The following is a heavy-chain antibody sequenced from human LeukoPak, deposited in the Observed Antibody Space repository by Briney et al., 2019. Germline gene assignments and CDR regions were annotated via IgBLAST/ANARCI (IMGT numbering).Heavy chain of an antibody. CDR3: ARRIAAAGYHDAFDI. D-gene: IGHD6-13*01. CDR2: IYPGDSDT. V-gene: IGHV5-51*01. J-gene: IGHJ3*02. Sequence: GESLKISCKGSGYSFTTYWIGWVRQMPGKGLELMGIIYPGDSDTRYSPSFQGQVTISADKSITTAYLQWSSLRASDTAMYYCARRIAAAGYHDAFDIWGQGTMVTVSS. CDR1: GYSFTTYW.